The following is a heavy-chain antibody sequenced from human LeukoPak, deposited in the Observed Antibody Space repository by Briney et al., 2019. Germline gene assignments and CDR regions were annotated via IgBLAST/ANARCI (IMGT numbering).Heavy chain of an antibody. V-gene: IGHV3-66*01. J-gene: IGHJ3*01. CDR3: ARDPE. Sequence: GGSLRLSCAASGFTVSSNYMSWVRQAPGRGLDWVSIIHSGGSTYYADSVKGRFTITRDNSKNTVYLQMNSLRAEDTAVYYCARDPEWGQGTMVTVSS. D-gene: IGHD1-14*01. CDR2: IHSGGST. CDR1: GFTVSSNY.